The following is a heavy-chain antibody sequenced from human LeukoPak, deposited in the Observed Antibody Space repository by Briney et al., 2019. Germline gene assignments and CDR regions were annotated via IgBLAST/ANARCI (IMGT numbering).Heavy chain of an antibody. CDR1: GFTFSSYG. CDR3: AKDNYYENSAYPDY. V-gene: IGHV3-30*18. Sequence: GGSLRLSCAASGFTFSSYGMHWVRQAPGKGLEWVAAISYDGSDKYYADSVKGRFTISRDNSKNTLYPQMNSLRAEDTAVYYCAKDNYYENSAYPDYWGQGTLVTVSS. CDR2: ISYDGSDK. J-gene: IGHJ4*02. D-gene: IGHD3-22*01.